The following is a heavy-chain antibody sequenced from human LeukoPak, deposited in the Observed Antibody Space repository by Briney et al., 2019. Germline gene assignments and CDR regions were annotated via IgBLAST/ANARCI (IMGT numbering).Heavy chain of an antibody. J-gene: IGHJ4*02. D-gene: IGHD3-22*01. CDR1: GFTVSSNY. Sequence: PGGSLGLSCAASGFTVSSNYMSWVRQAPGKGLEWVSVIYSGGSTYYADSVKGRFTISRDNSKNTLYLQMNSLRAEDTAVYYCASDGGYYDSSGLDYWGQGTLVTVSS. CDR3: ASDGGYYDSSGLDY. V-gene: IGHV3-53*01. CDR2: IYSGGST.